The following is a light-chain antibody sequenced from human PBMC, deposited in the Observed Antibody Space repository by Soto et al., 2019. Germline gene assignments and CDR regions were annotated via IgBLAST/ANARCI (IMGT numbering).Light chain of an antibody. CDR2: GAS. Sequence: EIVLTQSPGTLSLSPGERATLSCRGSQSVLNNYLAWYQHKPGQPPRLLIYGASRRATGIPDRFNCSGSGTDFTLTLSRLEPEDFAVYYCQQYGRPPRTFGQGTKVEIK. CDR1: QSVLNNY. J-gene: IGKJ1*01. CDR3: QQYGRPPRT. V-gene: IGKV3-20*01.